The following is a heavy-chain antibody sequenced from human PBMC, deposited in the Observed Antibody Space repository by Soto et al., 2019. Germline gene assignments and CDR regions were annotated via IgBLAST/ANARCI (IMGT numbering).Heavy chain of an antibody. CDR1: GFTVSTNA. Sequence: EVQLLESGGGSVQPGGSLRLSCAASGFTVSTNAMSWVRQAPGKGLEWVSGIGGSGGSTHSADSVKGRFTISRDNSKSTLYLQMNSLRAEDTAVYYCATAEVDHWGPGTLVTVSS. CDR2: IGGSGGST. V-gene: IGHV3-23*01. J-gene: IGHJ5*02. CDR3: ATAEVDH.